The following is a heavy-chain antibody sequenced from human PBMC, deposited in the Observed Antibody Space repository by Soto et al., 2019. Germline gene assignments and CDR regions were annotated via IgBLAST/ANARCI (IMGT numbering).Heavy chain of an antibody. CDR2: IRSKANSYAT. CDR1: GFTFSGSS. Sequence: GGSLRLSCAASGFTFSGSSMHWVLQASGKGLEWVGRIRSKANSYATAYAASVKGRFTISRDDSKNTAYLQMNSLKTEDTAVYYCTGIAARTGHWFDPWGQGTLVTV. CDR3: TGIAARTGHWFDP. D-gene: IGHD6-13*01. J-gene: IGHJ5*02. V-gene: IGHV3-73*01.